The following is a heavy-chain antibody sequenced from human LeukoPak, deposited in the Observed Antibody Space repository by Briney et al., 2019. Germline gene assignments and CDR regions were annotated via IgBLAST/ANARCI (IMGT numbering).Heavy chain of an antibody. J-gene: IGHJ6*03. CDR1: GYSFTSYW. Sequence: GESLKISCKGSGYSFTSYWIGWVRQMPGKGLEWMGIIYPGDSDTRYSPSFQGQVTISADKSISTAYLQWSSLKASDTAMYYCARRATAMAPYYYYYMDVWGKGTTVTVSS. V-gene: IGHV5-51*01. D-gene: IGHD5-18*01. CDR3: ARRATAMAPYYYYYMDV. CDR2: IYPGDSDT.